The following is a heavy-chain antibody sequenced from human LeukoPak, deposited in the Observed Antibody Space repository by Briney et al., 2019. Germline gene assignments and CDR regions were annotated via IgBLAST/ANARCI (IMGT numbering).Heavy chain of an antibody. Sequence: GESLKISCKGSGYSFTSYWISWVRQMPGKGLEWMGRIDPSDSYTNYSPSFQGHVTISADKSISTAYLQWSSLKASDTAMYYCARLRVRLPPGIYYYYGMDVWGQGTTVTVSS. V-gene: IGHV5-10-1*01. CDR1: GYSFTSYW. D-gene: IGHD1-1*01. J-gene: IGHJ6*02. CDR3: ARLRVRLPPGIYYYYGMDV. CDR2: IDPSDSYT.